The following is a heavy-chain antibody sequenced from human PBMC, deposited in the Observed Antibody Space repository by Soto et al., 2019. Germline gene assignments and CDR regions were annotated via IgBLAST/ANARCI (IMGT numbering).Heavy chain of an antibody. CDR1: GGSFSGYY. J-gene: IGHJ6*02. D-gene: IGHD3-3*01. Sequence: SETLSLTCAVYGGSFSGYYWSWIRQPPGKGLEWIGEINHSGSTNYNPSLKSRVTISVDTSKNQFSLKLSSVTAADTAVYYCARGFTDFWSGYYGMDVWGQGTTVTVSS. V-gene: IGHV4-34*01. CDR2: INHSGST. CDR3: ARGFTDFWSGYYGMDV.